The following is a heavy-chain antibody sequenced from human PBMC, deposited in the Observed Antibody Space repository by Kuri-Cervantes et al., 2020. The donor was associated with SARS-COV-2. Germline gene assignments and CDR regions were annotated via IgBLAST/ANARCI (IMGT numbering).Heavy chain of an antibody. J-gene: IGHJ5*02. D-gene: IGHD4-11*01. CDR2: IIPIFGTA. V-gene: IGHV1-69*13. Sequence: SVKVSCKASGGTFSSYAISWVRQAPGQGLEWMGGIIPIFGTANYAQKFQGRVTITADESTSTAYMELSSLRSEDTAVYYCARHLTKGGWFDPWGQGTLVTVSS. CDR1: GGTFSSYA. CDR3: ARHLTKGGWFDP.